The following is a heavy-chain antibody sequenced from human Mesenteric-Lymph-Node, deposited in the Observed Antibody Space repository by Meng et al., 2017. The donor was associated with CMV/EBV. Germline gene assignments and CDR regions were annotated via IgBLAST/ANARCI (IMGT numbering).Heavy chain of an antibody. J-gene: IGHJ4*02. CDR1: GYTFTSYA. CDR3: ARHSSSSRSEVDY. CDR2: ISAYNGNT. D-gene: IGHD6-6*01. V-gene: IGHV1-18*01. Sequence: ASVKVSCKASGYTFTSYAMHWVRQAPGQRLEWMGWISAYNGNTNYAQKLQGRVTMTTDTSTSTAYMELRSLRSDDTAVYYCARHSSSSRSEVDYWGQGTLVTVSS.